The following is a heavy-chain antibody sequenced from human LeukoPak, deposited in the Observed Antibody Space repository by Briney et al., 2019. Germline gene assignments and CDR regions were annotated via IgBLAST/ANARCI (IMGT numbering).Heavy chain of an antibody. V-gene: IGHV3-30*03. CDR2: IVYDGSDE. D-gene: IGHD2-2*01. CDR1: GFTFSNYG. CDR3: ASDVVPAAIGAFDI. Sequence: GGSLRLSCAASGFTFSNYGMHWVRQAPGKGLQWVALIVYDGSDEYYADSVKGRFTISRDNSKNTLYLQMNSLRAEDTAVYYRASDVVPAAIGAFDIWGQGTMVTVSS. J-gene: IGHJ3*02.